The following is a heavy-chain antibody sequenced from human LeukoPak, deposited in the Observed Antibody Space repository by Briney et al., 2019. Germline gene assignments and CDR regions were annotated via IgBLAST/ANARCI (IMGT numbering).Heavy chain of an antibody. CDR1: GGSFSGYY. Sequence: SETLSLTCAVSGGSFSGYYWTWIRQPPGKGLEWIGEINHSGNANYNPSLRSRVTISLDMSENHFSLKLTSVTAADTAVYYCARGQGTVTTHWGQGTLVTVSS. CDR3: ARGQGTVTTH. CDR2: INHSGNA. J-gene: IGHJ4*02. D-gene: IGHD4-17*01. V-gene: IGHV4-34*01.